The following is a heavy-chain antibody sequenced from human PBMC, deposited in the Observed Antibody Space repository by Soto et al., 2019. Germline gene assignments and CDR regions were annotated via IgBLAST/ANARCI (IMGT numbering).Heavy chain of an antibody. CDR1: GFTFSSYG. D-gene: IGHD6-19*01. CDR3: AKETPSGWYYFDY. CDR2: ISYDGSNK. Sequence: PGGSLRLSCAASGFTFSSYGMHWVRQAPGKGLEWVAVISYDGSNKYYADSVKGRFTISRDNSKNTLYLQMNSLRAEDTAVYYCAKETPSGWYYFDYWGQGTLVTVSS. V-gene: IGHV3-30*18. J-gene: IGHJ4*02.